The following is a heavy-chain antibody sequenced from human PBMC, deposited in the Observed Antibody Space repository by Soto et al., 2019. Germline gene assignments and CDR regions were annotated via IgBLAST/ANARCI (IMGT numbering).Heavy chain of an antibody. CDR1: GYTFTSYA. CDR3: ARAGYCSGSTCYSNWFDP. J-gene: IGHJ5*02. D-gene: IGHD2-15*01. V-gene: IGHV1-3*01. CDR2: INAGNDNT. Sequence: QVQLVQSGAEVKKPGASVKVSCKASGYTFTSYAMHWVRQAPGQRLEWMGWINAGNDNTKYSQKFQGRVTITRDTSASTAYMELSSLRSEDTAVYYCARAGYCSGSTCYSNWFDPWGQGTLVTVSS.